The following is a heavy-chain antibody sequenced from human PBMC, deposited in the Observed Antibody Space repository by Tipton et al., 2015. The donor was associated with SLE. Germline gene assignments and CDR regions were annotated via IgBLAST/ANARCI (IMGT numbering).Heavy chain of an antibody. D-gene: IGHD2-2*01. Sequence: QLVQSGAEVKKPGASVKVSCKASGYTFTSYYMHWVRQAPGQGLEWMGIINPSGGSTSYAQEFQGRVTMTRDTSTSTVYMELSSLRSEDTAVYYCARDGGIVVVPAAKYFQHWGQGTLVTVSS. V-gene: IGHV1-46*01. CDR1: GYTFTSYY. CDR3: ARDGGIVVVPAAKYFQH. J-gene: IGHJ1*01. CDR2: INPSGGST.